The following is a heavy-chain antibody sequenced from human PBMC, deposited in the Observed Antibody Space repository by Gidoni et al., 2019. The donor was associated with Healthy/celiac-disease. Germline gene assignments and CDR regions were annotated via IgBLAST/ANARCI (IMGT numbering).Heavy chain of an antibody. J-gene: IGHJ4*02. CDR2: IYYSGRT. CDR3: ARGGGWWELPPDY. Sequence: QVQLQESGPGLVKPSATLSLTCTVSGGSVSSGSYYWSWIRQPPGKGLEWIGYIYYSGRTNYNPSLKSRVTISVDTSKNQFSLKLSSVTAADTAVYYCARGGGWWELPPDYWGQGTLVTVSS. D-gene: IGHD2-15*01. V-gene: IGHV4-61*01. CDR1: GGSVSSGSYY.